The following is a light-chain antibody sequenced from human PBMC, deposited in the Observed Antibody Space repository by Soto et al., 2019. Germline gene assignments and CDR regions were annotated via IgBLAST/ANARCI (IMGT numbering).Light chain of an antibody. J-gene: IGKJ2*01. V-gene: IGKV3-20*01. CDR1: QSVDSNY. CDR2: GAS. Sequence: EIVLTQSPGTLSLSPGERATLSCRASQSVDSNYLAWYQQKPGQAPRILIFGASGRATGIPDRFSGSGSGTDFTLTISRLEPEDFATYYCQQYNSYHTFGQGTKLEIK. CDR3: QQYNSYHT.